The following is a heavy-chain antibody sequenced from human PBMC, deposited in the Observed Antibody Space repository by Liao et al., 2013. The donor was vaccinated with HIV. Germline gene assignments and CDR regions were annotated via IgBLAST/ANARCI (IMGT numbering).Heavy chain of an antibody. D-gene: IGHD3-22*01. CDR2: IYTSGTA. CDR1: GGSISSGSYY. V-gene: IGHV4-61*02. J-gene: IGHJ4*02. CDR3: ARGETYGSSGYYYVDYFVL. Sequence: QVHLQESGPGLVKPSQTLSLTCTVSGGSISSGSYYWSWIRQPAGKGLEWIGHIYTSGTADYKPSLKSRVTISADTSKNQFSLRLSSVTAADTAMYYCARGETYGSSGYYYVDYFVLLGPREPWSPSP.